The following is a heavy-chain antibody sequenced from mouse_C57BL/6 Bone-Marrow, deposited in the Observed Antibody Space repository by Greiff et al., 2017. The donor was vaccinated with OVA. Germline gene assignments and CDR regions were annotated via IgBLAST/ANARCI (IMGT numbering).Heavy chain of an antibody. Sequence: EVMLVESGAGLVKPGGSLKLSCAASGFTFSSYAMSWVRQTPEKRLEWVAYISSGGDSIYYADTVKGRFTISRDNARNTLYLQMSSLKSEDTAMYYCTRGNYYAMDYWGQGTSVTVSS. CDR1: GFTFSSYA. CDR3: TRGNYYAMDY. V-gene: IGHV5-9-1*02. J-gene: IGHJ4*01. CDR2: ISSGGDSI.